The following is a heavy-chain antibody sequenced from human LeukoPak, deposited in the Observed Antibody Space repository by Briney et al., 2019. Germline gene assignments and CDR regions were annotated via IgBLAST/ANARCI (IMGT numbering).Heavy chain of an antibody. CDR1: GFTFSSYE. Sequence: GGSLRLSCAASGFTFSSYEMNWVRQAPGKGLEWVSYISSSGSTIYYADSVKGRFTISRDNAKNSLYLQMFSLRAEDTALYYCARDSTGYGYEEWYWGQGTLVTVSS. D-gene: IGHD5-18*01. CDR2: ISSSGSTI. J-gene: IGHJ4*02. CDR3: ARDSTGYGYEEWY. V-gene: IGHV3-48*03.